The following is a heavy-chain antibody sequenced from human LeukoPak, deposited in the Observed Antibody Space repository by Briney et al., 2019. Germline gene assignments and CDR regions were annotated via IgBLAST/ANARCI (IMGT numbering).Heavy chain of an antibody. J-gene: IGHJ3*02. CDR1: GGSISSGSYY. CDR3: ARDRGILTGYSVVGAFDI. CDR2: IYTSGST. D-gene: IGHD3-9*01. Sequence: SQTLSLTCTVSGGSISSGSYYWSWIRQPAGKGLEWIGRIYTSGSTNYNPSLKSRVTMSVDTSKNQFSLKLSSVTAADTAVYYCARDRGILTGYSVVGAFDIWGQGTMVTVSS. V-gene: IGHV4-61*02.